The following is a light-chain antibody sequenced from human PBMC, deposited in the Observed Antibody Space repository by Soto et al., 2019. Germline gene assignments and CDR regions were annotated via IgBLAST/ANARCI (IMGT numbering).Light chain of an antibody. V-gene: IGKV3-15*01. CDR3: QQYNNWFSIT. Sequence: EIVMTQSPATLSVSPGERAILSCRASQSVSSKLAWYQQKPGQAPRLLIYGASTRATGIPARFSGSGSGIEFTLTISSLQSEDFAVYYCQQYNNWFSITFGQGTRLEIE. CDR2: GAS. J-gene: IGKJ5*01. CDR1: QSVSSK.